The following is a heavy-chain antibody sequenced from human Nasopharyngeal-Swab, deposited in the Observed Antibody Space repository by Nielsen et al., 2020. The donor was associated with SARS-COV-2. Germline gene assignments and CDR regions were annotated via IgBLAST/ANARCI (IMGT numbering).Heavy chain of an antibody. D-gene: IGHD1-26*01. J-gene: IGHJ4*02. CDR3: AKEGGSYSFDY. V-gene: IGHV3-23*01. CDR2: ISDSGGST. Sequence: ESLKISCAASGFTFSSYAMSWVRQAPGKGLEWVSGISDSGGSTYYADSLKGRFTISRDNSKDTLYLQMNSLRVEDTAVYYCAKEGGSYSFDYWGQGTLVTVSS. CDR1: GFTFSSYA.